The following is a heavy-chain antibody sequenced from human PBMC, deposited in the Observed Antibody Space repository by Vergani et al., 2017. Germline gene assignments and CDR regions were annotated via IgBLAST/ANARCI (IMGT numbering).Heavy chain of an antibody. J-gene: IGHJ6*02. CDR1: GGTFSSYT. CDR3: ARRHLGWELPFTDYGMDV. CDR2: IIPILGIA. D-gene: IGHD1-26*01. Sequence: QVQLVQSGAEVKKPGSSVKVSCKASGGTFSSYTISWVRQAPGQGLEWMGRIIPILGIANYAQKFQGRVTITADKSTSTAYMELSSLRSEDTAVYYCARRHLGWELPFTDYGMDVWGRGTTVTVSS. V-gene: IGHV1-69*02.